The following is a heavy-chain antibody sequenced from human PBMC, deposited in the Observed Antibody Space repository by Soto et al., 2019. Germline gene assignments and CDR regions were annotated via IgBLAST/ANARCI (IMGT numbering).Heavy chain of an antibody. CDR3: TRHPGGPYYFDY. V-gene: IGHV3-73*02. CDR2: IRSKANSYAT. CDR1: GFTFSGSA. D-gene: IGHD2-8*02. J-gene: IGHJ4*02. Sequence: EVQLVESGGGLVQPGGSLKLSCAASGFTFSGSAMHWVRQASGKGLEWVGRIRSKANSYATAYAASVKGRFTISRDDSKNTAYLQMNSLKTEDTAVYYCTRHPGGPYYFDYWGQGTLVTVSS.